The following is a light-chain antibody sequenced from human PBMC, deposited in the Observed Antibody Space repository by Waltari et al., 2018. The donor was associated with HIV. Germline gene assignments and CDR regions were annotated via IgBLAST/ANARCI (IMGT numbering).Light chain of an antibody. CDR2: DTS. CDR3: LLSFRGPRL. V-gene: IGLV7-46*01. Sequence: QGVVTQEPSLTVSPEGTVTLTCASSSGPVTSDHYPSWVQQKPGQVPTTLIFDTSDRHSSTPARFSGSLLGGKAALTLSVAQPDDEADYYCLLSFRGPRLFGGGTRLTVL. CDR1: SGPVTSDHY. J-gene: IGLJ2*01.